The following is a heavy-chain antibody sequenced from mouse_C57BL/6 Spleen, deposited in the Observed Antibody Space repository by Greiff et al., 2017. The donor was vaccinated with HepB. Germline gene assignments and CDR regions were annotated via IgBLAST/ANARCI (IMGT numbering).Heavy chain of an antibody. J-gene: IGHJ3*01. V-gene: IGHV1-81*01. CDR2: IYPRSGNT. Sequence: LVESGAELARPGASVKLSCKASGYTFTSYGISWVKQRTGQGLEWIGEIYPRSGNTYYNEKFKGKATLTADKSSSTAYMELRSLTSEDSAVYFCARSAAQAPCFAYWGQGTLVTVSA. CDR3: ARSAAQAPCFAY. D-gene: IGHD3-2*02. CDR1: GYTFTSYG.